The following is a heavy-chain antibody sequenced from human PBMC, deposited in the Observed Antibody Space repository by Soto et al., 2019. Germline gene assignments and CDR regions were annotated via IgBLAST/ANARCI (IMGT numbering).Heavy chain of an antibody. V-gene: IGHV1-46*02. CDR3: ACGGHSAVVTAILAY. D-gene: IGHD2-21*02. CDR1: GYTFNTYY. CDR2: IHPSGGGT. J-gene: IGHJ4*02. Sequence: QVQLVQSGAEVKKPGASVKASCKPSGYTFNTYYLHWVRHAPGQALDWMGVIHPSGGGTAYAQKFLGRVTGTRDTSTGTVFMELSSLRSDDTAVYYCACGGHSAVVTAILAYWGKGTRFTVSS.